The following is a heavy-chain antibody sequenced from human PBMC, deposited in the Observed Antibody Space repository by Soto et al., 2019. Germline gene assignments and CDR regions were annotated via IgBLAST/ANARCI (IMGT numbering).Heavy chain of an antibody. CDR1: GGTFNKYG. CDR3: ARQFDYDTSGYDYAY. CDR2: IIPLFGTA. V-gene: IGHV1-69*13. Sequence: ASVKVSCKASGGTFNKYGIDWVRQAPGQGLEWMGGIIPLFGTANYAQKFQGRVTISADEVTSTVYMELRSLRSEDTGVYYCARQFDYDTSGYDYAYWGKGAL. D-gene: IGHD3-22*01. J-gene: IGHJ4*02.